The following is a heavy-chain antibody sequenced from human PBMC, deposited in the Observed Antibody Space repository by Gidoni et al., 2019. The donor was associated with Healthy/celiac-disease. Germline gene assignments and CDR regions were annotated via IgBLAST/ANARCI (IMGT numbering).Heavy chain of an antibody. V-gene: IGHV3-21*01. CDR3: ARYSPPLPRAYDFWSGYSSDDAFDI. CDR2: ISSSSSYI. J-gene: IGHJ3*02. Sequence: EVQLVESGGGLVKPGGSLRLSGAASGFTFSSYSMNWVRPAPGKGLGCVSSISSSSSYIYYADSVKGRFTISRDNAKNSLYLQRNSLRAEDTAVYYCARYSPPLPRAYDFWSGYSSDDAFDIWGQGTMVTVSS. D-gene: IGHD3-3*01. CDR1: GFTFSSYS.